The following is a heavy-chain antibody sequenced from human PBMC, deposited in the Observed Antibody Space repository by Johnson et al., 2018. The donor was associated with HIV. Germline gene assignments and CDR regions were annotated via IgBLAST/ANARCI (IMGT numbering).Heavy chain of an antibody. Sequence: VQLVESGGGLVQPGGSLRLSCAASEFNVSSNYMNWVRQAPGRGLEWVSVIYSGGSTFNAHSEKGRFTISRDNSENTVYLQMNTLRAEDTALYYCARDGPRGSYGAFDIWGQGTMVTVSS. D-gene: IGHD1-26*01. CDR1: EFNVSSNY. V-gene: IGHV3-66*01. J-gene: IGHJ3*02. CDR2: IYSGGST. CDR3: ARDGPRGSYGAFDI.